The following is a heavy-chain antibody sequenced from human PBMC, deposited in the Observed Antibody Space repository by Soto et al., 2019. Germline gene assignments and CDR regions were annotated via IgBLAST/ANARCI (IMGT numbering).Heavy chain of an antibody. J-gene: IGHJ3*02. CDR2: IIPIFGTA. V-gene: IGHV1-69*06. CDR3: AGRNYDILTGAFDI. D-gene: IGHD3-9*01. CDR1: GGTFSSYA. Sequence: GASVKVSCKASGGTFSSYAISWVRQAPGQGLEWMGGIIPIFGTANYAQKFQGRVTITADKSTSTAYMELSSLRSEDTAVYYCAGRNYDILTGAFDIWGQGKMVTVSS.